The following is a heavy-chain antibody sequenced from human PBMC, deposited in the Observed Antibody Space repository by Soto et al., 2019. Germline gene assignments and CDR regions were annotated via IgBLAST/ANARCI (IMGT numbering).Heavy chain of an antibody. V-gene: IGHV1-8*01. Sequence: ASVKVSCKASGYTFTSYDINWVRQATGQGLEWMGWMNPNSGNTGYAQKFQGRVTMTRNTSISTAYMELSSLRSEDTAVYYCARQPAGDYIWGSYRYGYYYMDVWGKGTTVTVSS. D-gene: IGHD3-16*02. CDR3: ARQPAGDYIWGSYRYGYYYMDV. CDR2: MNPNSGNT. J-gene: IGHJ6*03. CDR1: GYTFTSYD.